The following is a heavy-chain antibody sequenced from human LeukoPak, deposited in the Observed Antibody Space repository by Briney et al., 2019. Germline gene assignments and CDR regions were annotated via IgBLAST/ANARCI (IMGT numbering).Heavy chain of an antibody. Sequence: SETLSLTCAVYGGSFSGYYWSWIRQPPGKGLEWIGEINHSGSTNYNPSLKSRVTISVDTSKNQFSLRLSSVTAADTAVYYCAREDGDYGGWFDPWGQGTLVTVSS. CDR1: GGSFSGYY. J-gene: IGHJ5*02. CDR3: AREDGDYGGWFDP. D-gene: IGHD4-23*01. V-gene: IGHV4-34*01. CDR2: INHSGST.